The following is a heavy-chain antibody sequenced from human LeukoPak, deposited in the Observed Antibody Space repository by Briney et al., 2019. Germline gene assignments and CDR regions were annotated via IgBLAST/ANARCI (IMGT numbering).Heavy chain of an antibody. J-gene: IGHJ4*02. CDR2: IYYSGST. V-gene: IGHV4-39*07. D-gene: IGHD3-22*01. CDR1: GGSISSSSYY. Sequence: SETLSLTCTVSGGSISSSSYYWGWIRQPPGKGLEWIGSIYYSGSTYYNPSLKSRVTISVDTSKNQFSLKLSSVTAADTAVYYCAREKYYDSSGYSDYWGQGSLVTVSS. CDR3: AREKYYDSSGYSDY.